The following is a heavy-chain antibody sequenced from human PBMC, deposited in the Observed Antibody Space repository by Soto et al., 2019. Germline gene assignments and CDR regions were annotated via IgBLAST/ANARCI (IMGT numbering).Heavy chain of an antibody. D-gene: IGHD5-18*01. V-gene: IGHV4-59*08. CDR1: GGSISSYY. J-gene: IGHJ4*02. CDR3: ARRYGSCFDY. CDR2: IYYSGST. Sequence: QVQLQESGPGLVKPSETLSLTCTVSGGSISSYYWSWIRQPPGKGLEWIGYIYYSGSTNYNPSLXSXXXIXIDTSKNQFSLKLSSVTAADTAVYYCARRYGSCFDYWGQGTLVTVSS.